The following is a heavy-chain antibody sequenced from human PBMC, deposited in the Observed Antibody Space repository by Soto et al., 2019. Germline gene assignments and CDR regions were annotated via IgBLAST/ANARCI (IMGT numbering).Heavy chain of an antibody. J-gene: IGHJ6*03. D-gene: IGHD6-19*01. Sequence: QVQLQESGPGLVKPSETLSLTCTVSGGSISSYYWSWIRQPPGKGLEWIGYIYYSGSTNYNPSLKCRVTISVATSKNQFSLKLSSVTAADTAVYYCASSSGWLGYYYYMDVWGKGTTVTVSS. CDR1: GGSISSYY. CDR2: IYYSGST. CDR3: ASSSGWLGYYYYMDV. V-gene: IGHV4-59*08.